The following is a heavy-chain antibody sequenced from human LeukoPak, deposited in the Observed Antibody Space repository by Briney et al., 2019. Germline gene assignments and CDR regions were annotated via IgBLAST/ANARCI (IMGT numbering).Heavy chain of an antibody. J-gene: IGHJ5*02. D-gene: IGHD3-22*01. CDR2: ISWNSGSV. V-gene: IGHV3-9*01. Sequence: PGRSLRLSYAASGFTFDEYAMHWVRQAPGKGLEWVSSISWNSGSVGYADSVKGRFTITRDNAKNSLYLQMNSLRAEDTALYYCAKGRGSSSGYYYNPFDHWGQGTLVTVSS. CDR1: GFTFDEYA. CDR3: AKGRGSSSGYYYNPFDH.